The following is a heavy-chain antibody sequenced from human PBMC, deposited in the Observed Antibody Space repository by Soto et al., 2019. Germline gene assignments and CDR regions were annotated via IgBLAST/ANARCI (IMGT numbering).Heavy chain of an antibody. J-gene: IGHJ5*02. Sequence: PGGSLRLSCAASGFTFSSYSMNWVRQAPGKGLEWVSSISSSSSYIYYADSVKGRFTISRDNAKNSLYLQMNSLRAEDTAVYYCARDKNYGGTPGLSGNWFDPWGQGTLVTVSS. V-gene: IGHV3-21*01. CDR1: GFTFSSYS. D-gene: IGHD4-17*01. CDR3: ARDKNYGGTPGLSGNWFDP. CDR2: ISSSSSYI.